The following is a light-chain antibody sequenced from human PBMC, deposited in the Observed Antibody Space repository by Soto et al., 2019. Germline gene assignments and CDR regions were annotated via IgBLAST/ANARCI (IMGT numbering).Light chain of an antibody. CDR1: NSNIGSNS. V-gene: IGLV1-44*01. CDR3: ATWDDSLNGWV. J-gene: IGLJ3*02. Sequence: QSVLTQPPSVSGTPGQRVTISCSGSNSNIGSNSVNWYQQVPGTAPKLLIYSGNQRPSGVPDRFSGSESGTSASLAISGLQSEDEADYYCATWDDSLNGWVFGGGTKLTVL. CDR2: SGN.